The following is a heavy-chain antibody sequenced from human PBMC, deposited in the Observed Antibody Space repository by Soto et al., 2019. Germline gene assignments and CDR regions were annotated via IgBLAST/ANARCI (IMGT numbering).Heavy chain of an antibody. CDR3: ARDRGGGALDY. Sequence: EVQLVESGGGLVKPGVSLRLSCTASGFTFSRSAMNWVRQAPGKGLEWVSSVSSDSAYIYYADSVKGRFTISRDNAENSLYLQRNNLRAEVTAVYCCARDRGGGALDYWGQGNLVTVSS. CDR1: GFTFSRSA. V-gene: IGHV3-21*01. D-gene: IGHD3-10*01. CDR2: VSSDSAYI. J-gene: IGHJ4*02.